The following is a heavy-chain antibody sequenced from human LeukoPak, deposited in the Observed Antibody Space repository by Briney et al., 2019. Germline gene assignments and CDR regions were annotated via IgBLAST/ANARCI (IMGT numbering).Heavy chain of an antibody. CDR3: ARQRYSYGLGGDY. D-gene: IGHD5-18*01. Sequence: GESLKISCKGSGYSFTSYRIGWVRQMPGKGLELMGIIYPGDSDTRYSPSFQGQVTISADKSISTAYLQWSSLKASDTAMYYCARQRYSYGLGGDYWGQGTLVTVSS. J-gene: IGHJ4*02. CDR1: GYSFTSYR. CDR2: IYPGDSDT. V-gene: IGHV5-51*01.